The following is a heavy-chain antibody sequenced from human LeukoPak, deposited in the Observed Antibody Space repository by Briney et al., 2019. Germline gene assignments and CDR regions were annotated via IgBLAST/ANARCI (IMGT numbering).Heavy chain of an antibody. CDR3: ARGERPDILTGPPLDY. V-gene: IGHV3-30-3*01. J-gene: IGHJ4*02. D-gene: IGHD3-9*01. CDR1: GFTFSSYA. CDR2: ISYDGSNK. Sequence: PGGSLRLSCAASGFTFSSYAMHWVRQAPGKGLEWVAVISYDGSNKYYADSVKGRFTISRDNSKNTLYLQMNSLRAEDTAVYYCARGERPDILTGPPLDYWGQGTLVTVSS.